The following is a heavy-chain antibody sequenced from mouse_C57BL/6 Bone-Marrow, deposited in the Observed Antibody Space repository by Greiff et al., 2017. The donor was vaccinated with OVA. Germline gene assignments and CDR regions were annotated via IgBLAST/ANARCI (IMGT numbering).Heavy chain of an antibody. CDR3: ARFITKDYCDY. V-gene: IGHV1-76*01. J-gene: IGHJ2*01. CDR2: IYPGSGNT. Sequence: VQLQESGAELVRPGASVKLSCKASGYTFTDYYINWVKQRPGQGLEWIARIYPGSGNTYYNEKFKGKATLTAEKSSSTAYMQLSSLTSEDSAVYFCARFITKDYCDYWGQGTTLTVSS. D-gene: IGHD1-1*01. CDR1: GYTFTDYY.